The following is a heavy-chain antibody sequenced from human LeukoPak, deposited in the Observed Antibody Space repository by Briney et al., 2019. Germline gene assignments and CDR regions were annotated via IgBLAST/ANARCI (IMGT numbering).Heavy chain of an antibody. CDR2: VIPIFGTA. CDR1: GGTFSSYA. J-gene: IGHJ4*02. Sequence: SVKVSCKASGGTFSSYAISWVRQAPGQGLEWMGRVIPIFGTANYAQKFQGRVTITTDESTSTAYMELSSLRSEDTAVYYCARDKGKRDGYNFFDYWGQGTLVTVSS. CDR3: ARDKGKRDGYNFFDY. D-gene: IGHD5-24*01. V-gene: IGHV1-69*05.